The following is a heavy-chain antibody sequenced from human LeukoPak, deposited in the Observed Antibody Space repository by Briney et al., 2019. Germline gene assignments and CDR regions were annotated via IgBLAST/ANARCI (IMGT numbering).Heavy chain of an antibody. D-gene: IGHD3-9*01. J-gene: IGHJ4*02. Sequence: GGSLRLSCAASGFTFSSYAMSWLRQAPGKGLEWVSAITSSGGRTHYADSVKGRFTISRDNSKNTLYLQMNSLRADDTAVYYCAKPIYDILTGYPDYWGQGTLVTVSS. V-gene: IGHV3-23*01. CDR3: AKPIYDILTGYPDY. CDR2: ITSSGGRT. CDR1: GFTFSSYA.